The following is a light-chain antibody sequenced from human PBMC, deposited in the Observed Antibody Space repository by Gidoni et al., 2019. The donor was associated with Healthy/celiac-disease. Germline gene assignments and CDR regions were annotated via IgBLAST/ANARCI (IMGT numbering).Light chain of an antibody. Sequence: DIVMPYPPLLPSVTPEKPTSISCTSRQSLRHSDGKTYLYWYLQKPGQPPQLLIYEVSNRFSGVPDRFSGSGSGTDFTLKISRVEAEDVGVYYCMQSIQLPLTFGGGTKVEIK. CDR2: EVS. CDR3: MQSIQLPLT. CDR1: QSLRHSDGKTY. V-gene: IGKV2D-29*01. J-gene: IGKJ4*01.